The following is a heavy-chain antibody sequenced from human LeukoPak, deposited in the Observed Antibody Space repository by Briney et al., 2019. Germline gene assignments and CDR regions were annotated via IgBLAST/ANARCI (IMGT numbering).Heavy chain of an antibody. Sequence: GRSLRLSCAASGFTFDDYAMHWVRQAPGKGLEWVSGISWNSGSIGYADPVKGRFTISRDNAKNSLYLQMNSLRAEDTALYYCAKDYYDSSGYYVSPPTFDYWGQGTLVTVSS. D-gene: IGHD3-22*01. V-gene: IGHV3-9*01. CDR2: ISWNSGSI. CDR1: GFTFDDYA. CDR3: AKDYYDSSGYYVSPPTFDY. J-gene: IGHJ4*02.